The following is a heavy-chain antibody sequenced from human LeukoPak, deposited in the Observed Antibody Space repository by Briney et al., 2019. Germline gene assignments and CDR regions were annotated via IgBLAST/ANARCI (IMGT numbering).Heavy chain of an antibody. Sequence: GGSLRLSRAASGFTLSSYAMSWVREAPGKGLEWVSAIVGSGVTTYYADSVKCRFTISRDNSKNTLYLQMNSLRAEDTAVYYCAKDLWYFDYWGQGTLVTVSS. D-gene: IGHD3-16*01. J-gene: IGHJ4*02. CDR1: GFTLSSYA. CDR3: AKDLWYFDY. V-gene: IGHV3-23*01. CDR2: IVGSGVTT.